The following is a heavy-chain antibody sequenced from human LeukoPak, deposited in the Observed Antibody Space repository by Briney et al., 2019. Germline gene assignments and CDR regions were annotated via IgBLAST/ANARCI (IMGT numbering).Heavy chain of an antibody. J-gene: IGHJ5*02. D-gene: IGHD3-9*01. CDR3: ARQRGINYDILTGP. CDR1: DYSISNGYF. Sequence: SETLSLTCTVSDYSISNGYFWGWIRQPPGKGLEWIGSIYHSGSTYYNPSLKSRVTISVDTSKNQFSLKLSSVTAADTAVYYCARQRGINYDILTGPWGQGTLVTVSS. CDR2: IYHSGST. V-gene: IGHV4-38-2*02.